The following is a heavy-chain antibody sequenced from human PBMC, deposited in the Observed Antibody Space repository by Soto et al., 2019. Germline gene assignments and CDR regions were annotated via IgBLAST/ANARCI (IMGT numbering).Heavy chain of an antibody. CDR1: GYSFTSYW. D-gene: IGHD3-9*01. CDR2: IYPGDSDT. CDR3: AGIDILTGYHSVDSPYYYGMDV. V-gene: IGHV5-51*01. J-gene: IGHJ6*01. Sequence: GESLKISCKGSGYSFTSYWIGWVRQMPGKGLEWMGIIYPGDSDTRYSPSFQGQVTISADKSISTAYLQWSSLKASDTAMYYCAGIDILTGYHSVDSPYYYGMDVWGQETTVTVSS.